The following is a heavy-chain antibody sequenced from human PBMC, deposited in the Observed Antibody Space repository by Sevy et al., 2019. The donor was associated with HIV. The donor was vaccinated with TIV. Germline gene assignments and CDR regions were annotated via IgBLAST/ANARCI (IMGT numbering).Heavy chain of an antibody. Sequence: GGSLRLSCAASGFTFSNVRMSWVRQAPGKGLEWVGRIKSKSDGGTTDYAAPVKGRFTISRDDSKSTLYLQMNSLRTEDTAVYYCTTEDDYTVNYHYRMDVWGQGTTVTVSS. D-gene: IGHD4-4*01. CDR3: TTEDDYTVNYHYRMDV. J-gene: IGHJ6*02. CDR1: GFTFSNVR. V-gene: IGHV3-15*07. CDR2: IKSKSDGGTT.